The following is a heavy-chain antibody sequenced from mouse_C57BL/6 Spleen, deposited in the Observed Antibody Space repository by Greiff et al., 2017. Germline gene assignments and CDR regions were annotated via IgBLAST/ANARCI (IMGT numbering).Heavy chain of an antibody. J-gene: IGHJ4*01. CDR3: AAGYSNYIMDY. D-gene: IGHD2-5*01. CDR2: IYPGDGDT. Sequence: VQLQQSGPELVKPGASVKISCKASGYAFSSSWMNWVKQRPGKGLEWIGRIYPGDGDTNYNGKFKGKATLTADKSSSTAYMQLSSLTSEDSAVYFCAAGYSNYIMDYWGQGTSVTVSS. CDR1: GYAFSSSW. V-gene: IGHV1-82*01.